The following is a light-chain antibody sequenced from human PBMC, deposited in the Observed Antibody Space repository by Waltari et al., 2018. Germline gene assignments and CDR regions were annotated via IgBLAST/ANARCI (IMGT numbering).Light chain of an antibody. CDR1: QSVSSN. Sequence: ETVMTQSQDTLSVSPGERATLSCRASQSVSSNLAWYQQKPGKAPRLLIYGASTRATGIPARFSGSGSGTEFTLTISSLQSEDFAVYYCQQYNNWPPVTFGGGTKVEIK. CDR3: QQYNNWPPVT. V-gene: IGKV3-15*01. J-gene: IGKJ4*01. CDR2: GAS.